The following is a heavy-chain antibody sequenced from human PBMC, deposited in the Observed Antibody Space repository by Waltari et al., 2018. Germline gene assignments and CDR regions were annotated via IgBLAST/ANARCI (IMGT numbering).Heavy chain of an antibody. V-gene: IGHV4-39*01. CDR1: GGSISSSTYF. CDR3: ARVNGYFHYYMDV. Sequence: QLQLQESGPGLVRPSETLSLTCTVSGGSISSSTYFWGWIRQPPGKGLEWIGTIYYSGGTYYNPSLKSRVIISVDTSKNWFSLKLSSLTAADTAVYYCARVNGYFHYYMDVWGKGTTVTVSS. CDR2: IYYSGGT. J-gene: IGHJ6*03.